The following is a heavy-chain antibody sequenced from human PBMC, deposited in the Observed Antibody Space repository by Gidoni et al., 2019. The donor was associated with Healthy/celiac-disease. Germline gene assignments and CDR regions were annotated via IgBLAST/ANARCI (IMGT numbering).Heavy chain of an antibody. J-gene: IGHJ4*02. D-gene: IGHD4-17*01. CDR2: IKSKTDGGKT. CDR1: GVTFSNAW. V-gene: IGHV3-15*01. Sequence: EVQLVESGGGLVKPGGSLRLSCAASGVTFSNAWMSWVRQDPGKGLEWVGRIKSKTDGGKTDYAAPVKGRFTISRDDSRNTLYLQMKSLKTEDTAVYYCTTDYGDDDYWGQGTLVTVSS. CDR3: TTDYGDDDY.